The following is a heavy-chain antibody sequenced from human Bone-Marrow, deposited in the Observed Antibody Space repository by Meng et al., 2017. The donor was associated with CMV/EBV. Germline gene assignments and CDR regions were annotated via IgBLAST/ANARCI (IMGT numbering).Heavy chain of an antibody. CDR3: ARGTRILEWLLPTSEWGDWFDP. CDR1: GIAFDDYG. J-gene: IGHJ5*02. V-gene: IGHV3-20*04. D-gene: IGHD3-3*01. CDR2: SNWNGGST. Sequence: GESLKISCAASGIAFDDYGMSWVRQAPGKGLEWVSGSNWNGGSTGYADSVKGRFTISRDNAKNSLYLQMNSLRAEDTAVYYCARGTRILEWLLPTSEWGDWFDPWGQGTLVTVSS.